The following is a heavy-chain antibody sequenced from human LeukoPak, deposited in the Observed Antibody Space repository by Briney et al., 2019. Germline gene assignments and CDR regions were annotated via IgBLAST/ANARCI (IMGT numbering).Heavy chain of an antibody. CDR2: ISGSGGST. CDR1: GLTFSSYA. Sequence: GGSLRLSCAASGLTFSSYAMSWVRQAPGKGLEWVSAISGSGGSTYYADSVKGRFTISRDNSKNTLYLQMNSLRAEDTAVYYCAKDAGTYYYDSSGYFDYWGQGTLVTVSS. J-gene: IGHJ4*02. CDR3: AKDAGTYYYDSSGYFDY. V-gene: IGHV3-23*01. D-gene: IGHD3-22*01.